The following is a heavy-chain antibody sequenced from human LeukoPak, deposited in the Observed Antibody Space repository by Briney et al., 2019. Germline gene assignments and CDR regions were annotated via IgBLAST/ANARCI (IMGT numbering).Heavy chain of an antibody. Sequence: SVKVSCKASGGTFSSYTISWVRQAPGQGLEWMGRIIPILGIANYAQKFQGRVTITADKSTSTAYMELSSLRSEDTAVYYCARDLYCGGDCYSNWFDSWGQGTLVTVSS. CDR3: ARDLYCGGDCYSNWFDS. V-gene: IGHV1-69*04. J-gene: IGHJ5*01. CDR1: GGTFSSYT. CDR2: IIPILGIA. D-gene: IGHD2-21*02.